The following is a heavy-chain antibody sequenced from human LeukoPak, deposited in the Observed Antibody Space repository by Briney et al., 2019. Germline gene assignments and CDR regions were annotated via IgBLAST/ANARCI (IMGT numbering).Heavy chain of an antibody. CDR1: GYSISSGYY. V-gene: IGHV4-38-2*02. Sequence: SETLSLTCTVSGYSISSGYYWGWIRQPPGKGLEWIGSIYHSGNTYYNPSLKSRVTISVDTSKNQFSLKLSSVTAADTAVYYCARDKRFGDCGGGSCCSHYWGQGTLVTVSS. J-gene: IGHJ4*02. CDR3: ARDKRFGDCGGGSCCSHY. D-gene: IGHD2-15*01. CDR2: IYHSGNT.